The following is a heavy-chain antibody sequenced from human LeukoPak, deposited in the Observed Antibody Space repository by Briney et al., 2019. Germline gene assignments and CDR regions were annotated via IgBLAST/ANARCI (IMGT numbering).Heavy chain of an antibody. CDR1: GFTSSNYD. CDR2: ISRTSHTI. J-gene: IGHJ4*02. CDR3: ARYLGGWSFDY. Sequence: GGSLRLSCAASGFTSSNYDMIWVRQAPGKGLEWVSYISRTSHTIYYADSVKGRFTISRDNAKNSLYLQMNSLRVEDTAVYSCARYLGGWSFDYWGQGTLVTVSS. V-gene: IGHV3-48*01. D-gene: IGHD6-19*01.